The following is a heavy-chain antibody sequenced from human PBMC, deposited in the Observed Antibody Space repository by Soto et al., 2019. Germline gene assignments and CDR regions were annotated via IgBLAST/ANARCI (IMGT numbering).Heavy chain of an antibody. D-gene: IGHD6-6*01. CDR2: INHSGST. CDR3: ARRSSSSLGSLFDP. J-gene: IGHJ5*02. CDR1: GGSFSGYY. Sequence: SETLSLTCAVYGGSFSGYYWSWIRQPPGKGLEWIGEINHSGSTNYNPSLKSRVTISVDTSKNQFSLKLSSVTAADTAVYYCARRSSSSLGSLFDPWGRGILVTVSS. V-gene: IGHV4-34*01.